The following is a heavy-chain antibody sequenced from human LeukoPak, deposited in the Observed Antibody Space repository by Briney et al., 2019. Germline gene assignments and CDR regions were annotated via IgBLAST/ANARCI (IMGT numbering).Heavy chain of an antibody. CDR3: ASSPKDYYDSSGYSWLDY. D-gene: IGHD3-22*01. J-gene: IGHJ4*02. CDR1: GYTFTGYY. V-gene: IGHV1-2*02. Sequence: ASVKVSCKASGYTFTGYYMHWVRQAPGQGLEWMGWINPNSGGTNYAQKFQGRVTMTRDTSISTAYMELSRLRSDDTAVYYCASSPKDYYDSSGYSWLDYWGQGTLVTVSS. CDR2: INPNSGGT.